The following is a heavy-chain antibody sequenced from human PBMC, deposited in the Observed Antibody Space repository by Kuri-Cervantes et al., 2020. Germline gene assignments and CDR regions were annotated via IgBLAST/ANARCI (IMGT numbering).Heavy chain of an antibody. D-gene: IGHD3-22*01. CDR1: GGSFSAYY. Sequence: SETLSLTCAVYGGSFSAYYWSWIRQPPGMGLEWIGEINHSGSTSYNPSLKIRVTLSVDTSKNQFSLRLTSVTAADTAVYYCARHGLSLNYYYDSSGYYHFDYWGQGTLVTVSS. CDR2: INHSGST. CDR3: ARHGLSLNYYYDSSGYYHFDY. V-gene: IGHV4-34*01. J-gene: IGHJ4*02.